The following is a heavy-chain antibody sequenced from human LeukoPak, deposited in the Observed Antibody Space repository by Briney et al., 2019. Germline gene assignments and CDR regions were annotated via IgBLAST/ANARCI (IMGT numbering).Heavy chain of an antibody. V-gene: IGHV3-74*01. Sequence: GSLRLSCAASGFTFSSYWMHWVRQAPWKGLVWVSHINSDGSSTDYADSVKGRFTISRDNARDTLYLQMNSLRAEDTAVYYCARSYSGSYYDFDYWGQGTLVTVSS. J-gene: IGHJ4*02. CDR1: GFTFSSYW. CDR3: ARSYSGSYYDFDY. CDR2: INSDGSST. D-gene: IGHD1-26*01.